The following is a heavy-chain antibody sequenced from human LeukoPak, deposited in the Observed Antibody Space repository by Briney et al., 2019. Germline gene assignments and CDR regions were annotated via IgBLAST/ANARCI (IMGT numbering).Heavy chain of an antibody. J-gene: IGHJ6*04. CDR3: AKARGLYCSSTSCYDCDV. CDR1: GYTFTAYY. V-gene: IGHV1-2*04. D-gene: IGHD2-2*01. CDR2: INPNSGGT. Sequence: ASVKVSCKASGYTFTAYYIHWVRQAPGQGLEWMGWINPNSGGTNNAQKFQGSVTLTRDTSITTAYMELNSLRSDDTAVYYCAKARGLYCSSTSCYDCDVWGKGTTVTVSS.